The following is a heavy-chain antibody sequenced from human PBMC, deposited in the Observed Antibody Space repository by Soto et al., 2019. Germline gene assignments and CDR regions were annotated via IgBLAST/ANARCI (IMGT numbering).Heavy chain of an antibody. J-gene: IGHJ3*02. CDR3: ARGTPRGYSGYDHDAFDI. D-gene: IGHD5-12*01. Sequence: QVQLGQSGAEVKKPGSSVKVSCKASGGTFSSYDISWVRQAPGQGLEWMGGIIPIFGTANYAQKFQGRVTITADKSTSTAYMELSSLRSEDTAVYYCARGTPRGYSGYDHDAFDIWGQGTMVTVSS. CDR1: GGTFSSYD. V-gene: IGHV1-69*06. CDR2: IIPIFGTA.